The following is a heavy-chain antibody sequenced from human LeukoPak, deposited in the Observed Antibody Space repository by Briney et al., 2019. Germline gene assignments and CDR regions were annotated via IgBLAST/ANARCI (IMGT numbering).Heavy chain of an antibody. Sequence: ASVKVSCKASGYTFTSYAMNWVRQAPGQGLEWMGWINTNTGNPTYAQGFTGRFVFSLDTSVSTAYLQISSLKAEDTAVYYCARGDENRNAWELLNDAFDIWGQGTMVTVSS. D-gene: IGHD1-26*01. J-gene: IGHJ3*02. CDR3: ARGDENRNAWELLNDAFDI. CDR2: INTNTGNP. CDR1: GYTFTSYA. V-gene: IGHV7-4-1*02.